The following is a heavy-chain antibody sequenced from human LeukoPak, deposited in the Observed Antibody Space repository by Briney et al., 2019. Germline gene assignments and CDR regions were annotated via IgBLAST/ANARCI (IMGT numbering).Heavy chain of an antibody. CDR1: GHTFTGYY. CDR2: INPNSGGT. V-gene: IGHV1-2*02. Sequence: ASVKVSCKASGHTFTGYYMHWVRQAPGQGLEWMGWINPNSGGTNYAQKFQGRVTMTRDTSISTAYMELSRLRSDDTAVYYCARDPITMVRGVIFRWFDPWGQGTLVTVSS. D-gene: IGHD3-10*01. J-gene: IGHJ5*02. CDR3: ARDPITMVRGVIFRWFDP.